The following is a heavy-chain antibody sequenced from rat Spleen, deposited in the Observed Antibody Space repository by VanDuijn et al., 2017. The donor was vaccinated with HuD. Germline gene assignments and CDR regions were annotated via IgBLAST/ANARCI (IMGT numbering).Heavy chain of an antibody. V-gene: IGHV5-20*01. CDR1: GFTFTDYY. D-gene: IGHD5-1*01. Sequence: EVQLVESDGGLVQPGRSLKLSCAASGFTFTDYYMAWVRQAPTKGLEWVATISYDGGTTYYRDTVKGRFTISRDNAKGSLYLQMDSLRSEDTATYYCTTELTGIAYWGQGTLVTVSS. CDR3: TTELTGIAY. CDR2: ISYDGGTT. J-gene: IGHJ3*01.